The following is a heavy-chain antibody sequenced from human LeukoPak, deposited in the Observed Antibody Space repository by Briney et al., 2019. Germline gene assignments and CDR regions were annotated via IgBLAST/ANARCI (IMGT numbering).Heavy chain of an antibody. V-gene: IGHV3-30*18. CDR1: GFTFSSYG. CDR2: ISYDGSNE. J-gene: IGHJ4*02. CDR3: AKGPAPRLGEFSYHALVDY. D-gene: IGHD3-16*02. Sequence: GGSLRLSCVASGFTFSSYGMHWARQAPGKGLEWVAFISYDGSNENIADSVKGRFIISRDNSKNTLYLQMNSLRAEDTAVYYCAKGPAPRLGEFSYHALVDYWGQGTLVTVSS.